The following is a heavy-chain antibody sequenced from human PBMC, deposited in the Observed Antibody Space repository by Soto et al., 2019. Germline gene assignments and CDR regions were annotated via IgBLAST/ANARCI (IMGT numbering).Heavy chain of an antibody. CDR1: GFTFSRYG. CDR2: IWYDGSKK. V-gene: IGHV3-33*01. D-gene: IGHD2-15*01. J-gene: IGHJ4*02. CDR3: TRDECSGGSCYLYDD. Sequence: QVQLVESGGGVVQPGRSLRLSCAASGFTFSRYGFHWVRQAPGKGLEWVAVIWYDGSKKYYADSVKGRFTVSRDDSQNTLFLQMNTLRAEDTAMYYCTRDECSGGSCYLYDDWGQGTLVTVSS.